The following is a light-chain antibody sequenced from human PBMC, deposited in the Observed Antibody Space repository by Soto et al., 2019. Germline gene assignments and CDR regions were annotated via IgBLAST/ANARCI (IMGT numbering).Light chain of an antibody. CDR1: QGIRND. CDR2: GAS. CDR3: LQHNSDPRT. V-gene: IGKV1-17*01. J-gene: IGKJ1*01. Sequence: DIQMTQSPSSLSAFVGDRVTITCRASQGIRNDLVWYQQKPGKAPKRLIYGASSLQSGVPSRFSGSGSETEFTFTISSLQPEDFATYFCLQHNSDPRTFGQGTKVDIK.